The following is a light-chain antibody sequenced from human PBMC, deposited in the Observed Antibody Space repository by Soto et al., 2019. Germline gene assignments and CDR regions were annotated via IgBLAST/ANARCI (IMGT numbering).Light chain of an antibody. Sequence: DIQMTQSPSSLSASVGDRVTFTCRASQGIGSSLAWYQHKPGKVPRLLIYSASTLFSGVPPRFSASGSGTDFTLTITSLQPEDFATYYCQKYDSVPYTFGQGTKLETK. CDR3: QKYDSVPYT. V-gene: IGKV1-27*01. CDR2: SAS. J-gene: IGKJ2*01. CDR1: QGIGSS.